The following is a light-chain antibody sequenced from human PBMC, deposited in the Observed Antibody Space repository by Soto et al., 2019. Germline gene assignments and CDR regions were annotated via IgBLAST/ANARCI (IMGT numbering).Light chain of an antibody. CDR1: QSVSSSY. CDR3: QQYDTSPVT. CDR2: GAS. Sequence: EIVLTQSPGTLSLSPGERATLSCRASQSVSSSYLAWYQQKPGQAPRLLIYGASIRATGIPDRFSGSGSGTDFTLTISRLELEDFAVYYCQQYDTSPVTFGQGTKVEIK. V-gene: IGKV3-20*01. J-gene: IGKJ1*01.